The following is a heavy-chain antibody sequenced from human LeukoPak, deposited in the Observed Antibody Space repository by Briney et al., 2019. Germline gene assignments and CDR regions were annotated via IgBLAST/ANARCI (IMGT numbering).Heavy chain of an antibody. D-gene: IGHD1-1*01. V-gene: IGHV3-21*01. CDR1: GFTFNTYS. CDR3: ARGATDVTRWFDP. Sequence: GGSLRLSCAASGFTFNTYSMSWVRQAPGKGLEWVSIISRASESIFYADSVKGRFTVSRDKAKTSLYLQMSGLRAEDTAVYYCARGATDVTRWFDPGGQGTRVTVSS. CDR2: ISRASESI. J-gene: IGHJ5*02.